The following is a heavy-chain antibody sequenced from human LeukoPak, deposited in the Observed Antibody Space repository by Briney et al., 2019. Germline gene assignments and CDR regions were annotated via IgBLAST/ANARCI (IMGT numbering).Heavy chain of an antibody. CDR3: ARPIVEWERLGRAFDI. CDR1: GASFSGYY. Sequence: SETLSFTCAVYGASFSGYYWSWLRQSPGKGLEWIGEINHSGSTNYNPSLKSRVTISLDTSNNQFSLKLSSVTAADTAVYYCARPIVEWERLGRAFDIWGQGTMVTVSS. J-gene: IGHJ3*02. CDR2: INHSGST. D-gene: IGHD1-26*01. V-gene: IGHV4-34*01.